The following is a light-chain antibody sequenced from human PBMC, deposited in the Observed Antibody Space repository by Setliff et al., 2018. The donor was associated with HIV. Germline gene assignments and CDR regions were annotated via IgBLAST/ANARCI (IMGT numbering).Light chain of an antibody. CDR3: SSYAGNNTWV. V-gene: IGLV2-8*01. J-gene: IGLJ1*01. Sequence: QSALTQPPSASGSPGQSVTISCTGTSSDVGGYNYVSRYQQHPGKAPKVMIYEVTKRPSGVPDRFSGSKSGNTASLTVSGLQAEDEADYYCSSYAGNNTWVFGSGTKVTVL. CDR2: EVT. CDR1: SSDVGGYNY.